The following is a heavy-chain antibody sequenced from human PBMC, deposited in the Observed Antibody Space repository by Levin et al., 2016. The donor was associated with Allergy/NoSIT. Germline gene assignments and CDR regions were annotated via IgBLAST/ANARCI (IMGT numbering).Heavy chain of an antibody. V-gene: IGHV4-30-2*01. CDR2: IFDSGST. D-gene: IGHD3-3*01. J-gene: IGHJ4*02. CDR1: GGSINIDGHS. Sequence: SETLSLTCGVSGGSINIDGHSWNWIRQPPGEGLEWIGYIFDSGSTYSNPSLKGRVTLSVDTSKNQFSLRLTSVTAADTAVYYCARWSGYQTSFDYWGQGILVSVSS. CDR3: ARWSGYQTSFDY.